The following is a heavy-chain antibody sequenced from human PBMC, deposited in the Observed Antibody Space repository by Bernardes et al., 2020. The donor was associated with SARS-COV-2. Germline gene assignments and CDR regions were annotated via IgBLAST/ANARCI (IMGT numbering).Heavy chain of an antibody. CDR2: IYYSGTT. J-gene: IGHJ2*01. CDR1: GGSIGSYY. V-gene: IGHV4-59*01. D-gene: IGHD3-10*01. CDR3: ASDLSHRVPLGFDL. Sequence: SETLSLTCTVSGGSIGSYYWAWIRQPPGKGLEWIGYIYYSGTTNYNPSLKSRVTISVDRSQNQFSLNLSSLTPADTAVYYCASDLSHRVPLGFDLWGRGIPVTVTS.